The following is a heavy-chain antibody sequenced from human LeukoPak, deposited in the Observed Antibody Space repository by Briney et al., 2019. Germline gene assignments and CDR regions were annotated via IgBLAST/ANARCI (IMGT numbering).Heavy chain of an antibody. CDR2: IYYSGST. J-gene: IGHJ4*02. D-gene: IGHD6-19*01. Sequence: SETLSLTCTVSGGSISSYYWSWIRQPPGKGLEWIGYIYYSGSTNYNPSLKSRVTISVDTSKNQFSLKLSSVTAAGTAVYYCARAKPSGWFDYWGQGTLVTVSS. CDR3: ARAKPSGWFDY. CDR1: GGSISSYY. V-gene: IGHV4-59*01.